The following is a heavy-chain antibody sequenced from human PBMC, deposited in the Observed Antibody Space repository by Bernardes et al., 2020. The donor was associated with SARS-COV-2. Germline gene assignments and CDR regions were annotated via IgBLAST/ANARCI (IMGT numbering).Heavy chain of an antibody. CDR3: TRGVEISGEVVLYYYGLDV. CDR2: IYSSGSS. V-gene: IGHV4-39*01. CDR1: GGSISSSNYY. D-gene: IGHD3-3*01. Sequence: SETLSLTCTVSGGSISSSNYYWGWIRQPPGKGLEWIGSIYSSGSSYYNPSLQSRVRASVDTSKNQFSLRLSFVTAADTAVYYCTRGVEISGEVVLYYYGLDVWGQGTTVTVSS. J-gene: IGHJ6*02.